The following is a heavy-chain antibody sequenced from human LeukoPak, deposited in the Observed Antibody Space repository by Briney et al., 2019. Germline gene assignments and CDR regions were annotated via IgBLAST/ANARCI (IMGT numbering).Heavy chain of an antibody. V-gene: IGHV4-39*01. CDR1: GGSISSSSYY. Sequence: SETLSLTCTVSGGSISSSSYYWGWIRQPPGTGLEWIGSIYSGGNTYYNPSLKSRVTISVDASKNQCSLRLSSVTAADTAVYFCGRYDHPVITPIDPWGQGTLVTVSS. J-gene: IGHJ5*02. D-gene: IGHD3-3*01. CDR2: IYSGGNT. CDR3: GRYDHPVITPIDP.